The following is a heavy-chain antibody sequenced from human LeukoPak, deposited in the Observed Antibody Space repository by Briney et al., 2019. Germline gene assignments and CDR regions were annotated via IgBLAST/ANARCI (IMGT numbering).Heavy chain of an antibody. Sequence: GGSLRLSCAASGFSFSSYAMSWVRQAPGKRLEWVSGISGSGGSTYYADSVKGRFTISRDNTKNTLYLQMNSLRAEDTAVYYCAKSGERTFPITIFGVANYYFDYWGQGTLVTVSS. CDR1: GFSFSSYA. J-gene: IGHJ4*02. CDR3: AKSGERTFPITIFGVANYYFDY. D-gene: IGHD3-3*01. V-gene: IGHV3-23*01. CDR2: ISGSGGST.